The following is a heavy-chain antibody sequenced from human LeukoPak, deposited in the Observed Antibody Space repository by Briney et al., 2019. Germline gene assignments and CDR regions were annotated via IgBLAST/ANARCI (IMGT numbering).Heavy chain of an antibody. CDR2: ISSSSSYI. J-gene: IGHJ4*02. CDR3: AGEVIPFDY. D-gene: IGHD2-21*01. CDR1: GFTFSSYS. Sequence: GGSLRLSCAASGFTFSSYSMNWVRQAPGKGLEWVSSISSSSSYIYYADSVEGRFTISRDNAKNSLYLQMNSLRVEDTAVYYCAGEVIPFDYWGQGTLVTVSS. V-gene: IGHV3-21*01.